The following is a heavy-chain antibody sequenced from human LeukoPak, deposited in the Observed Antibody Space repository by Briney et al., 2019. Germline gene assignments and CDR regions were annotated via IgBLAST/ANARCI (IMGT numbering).Heavy chain of an antibody. V-gene: IGHV3-30*02. D-gene: IGHD6-6*01. CDR3: ARDEKYPGSSSDY. CDR1: GFTFSTCG. CDR2: IRYHGSDK. J-gene: IGHJ4*02. Sequence: PGGSLRLSCAVSGFTFSTCGMHWVRQAPGKGLEWVAFIRYHGSDKYYADSVKGRFTISRDNAKNSLYLQMNSLRAEDTAVYYCARDEKYPGSSSDYWGQGTLVTVSS.